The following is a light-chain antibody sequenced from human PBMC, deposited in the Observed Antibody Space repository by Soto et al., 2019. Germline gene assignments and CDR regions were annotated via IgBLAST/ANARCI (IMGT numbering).Light chain of an antibody. CDR2: AAS. J-gene: IGKJ1*01. V-gene: IGKV1-39*01. Sequence: DIQMTQSPSSLSASVGDRVTITYRASQSISSYLNWYQQKPGKAPKLLIYAASSLQSGVPSRFSGSGSGTDFTLTISSLQPEDFANYYCQQSYSTPVWTFGQGTKVDIK. CDR1: QSISSY. CDR3: QQSYSTPVWT.